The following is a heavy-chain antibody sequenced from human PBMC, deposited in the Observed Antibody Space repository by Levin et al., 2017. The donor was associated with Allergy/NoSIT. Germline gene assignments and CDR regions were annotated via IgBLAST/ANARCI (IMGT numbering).Heavy chain of an antibody. D-gene: IGHD1-1*01. CDR3: ARAGYNDYRVPYYAMDR. CDR2: IWNDGTNK. J-gene: IGHJ6*02. CDR1: GFTFRIYG. V-gene: IGHV3-33*01. Sequence: AGGSLRLSCAASGFTFRIYGMHWVRQAPGKGLTWVAFIWNDGTNKYYADSVEGRFTISRDNSRNTVSLQMNSLGAEDAGVYYCARAGYNDYRVPYYAMDRWGQGATVTVTS.